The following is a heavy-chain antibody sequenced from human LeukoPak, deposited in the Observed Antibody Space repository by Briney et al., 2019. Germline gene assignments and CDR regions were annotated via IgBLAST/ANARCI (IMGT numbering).Heavy chain of an antibody. Sequence: PGGSLRLSCAAAGFTFSNFWMSWVRQAPGKGLEWVANIKQDGSEKYYVDSVKGRFTISRDNAKNSLYLQMNSLRAEDTAVYYCAREQQLVFVDYWGQGTLVTVSS. CDR2: IKQDGSEK. CDR1: GFTFSNFW. D-gene: IGHD6-13*01. J-gene: IGHJ4*02. V-gene: IGHV3-7*01. CDR3: AREQQLVFVDY.